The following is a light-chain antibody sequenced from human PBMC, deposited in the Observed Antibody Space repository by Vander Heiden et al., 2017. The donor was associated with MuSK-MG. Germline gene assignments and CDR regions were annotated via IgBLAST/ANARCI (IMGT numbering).Light chain of an antibody. CDR3: CSYAGSSTVV. V-gene: IGLV2-23*02. CDR2: EVS. Sequence: QSALPQPASVSASPGPSITISCTGTSSDVGSYNLVSWYQQHPGKAPKLMIYEVSKRPSGVSNRFSGSKSGNTASLTISGLQAEDEADYYCCSYAGSSTVVFGGGTKLTVL. CDR1: SSDVGSYNL. J-gene: IGLJ2*01.